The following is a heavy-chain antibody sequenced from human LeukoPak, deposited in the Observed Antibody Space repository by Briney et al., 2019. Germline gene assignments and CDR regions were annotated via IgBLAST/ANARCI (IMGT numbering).Heavy chain of an antibody. CDR1: GFTFSSYW. D-gene: IGHD3-10*01. Sequence: GGSLRLSCAASGFTFSSYWVSWVRQAPGKGLEWVANIKQDGGEKYYVGSVKGRFTVSRDNAKNSLYLQMNSLRAEDTAVYYCAREWNYYGSGIMDVWGKGTTVTVSS. CDR3: AREWNYYGSGIMDV. V-gene: IGHV3-7*01. CDR2: IKQDGGEK. J-gene: IGHJ6*04.